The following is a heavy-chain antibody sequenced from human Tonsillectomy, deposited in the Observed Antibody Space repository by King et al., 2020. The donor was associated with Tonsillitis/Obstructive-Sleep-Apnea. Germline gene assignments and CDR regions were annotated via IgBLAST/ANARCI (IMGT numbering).Heavy chain of an antibody. D-gene: IGHD1-26*01. J-gene: IGHJ6*02. V-gene: IGHV3-49*04. CDR1: GFTFGDYA. CDR3: TRVVGATGYYYYYYGMDV. CDR2: IRSKAHGGTT. Sequence: QLVQSGGGLVQPGRSLRLSCTASGFTFGDYAMSWVRQAPGKGLEWVGFIRSKAHGGTTEYAASVKGRFTISRDDSKSIAYLQMNSLKTEDTAVYYCTRVVGATGYYYYYYGMDVWGQGTTVTVSS.